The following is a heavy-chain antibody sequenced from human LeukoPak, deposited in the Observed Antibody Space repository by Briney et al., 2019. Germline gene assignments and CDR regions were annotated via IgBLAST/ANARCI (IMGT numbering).Heavy chain of an antibody. V-gene: IGHV4-4*09. CDR2: INNIGST. Sequence: SETLSLTCRVSGDSINTSYWSWIRQPPGQALEWIGYINNIGSTNYNPSLKSRVTMSVDTSEKQFSPQLTSVTAADTALYYCARLVEYTTGWYRSYHFDSWGQGTLVTVSS. CDR1: GDSINTSY. D-gene: IGHD6-19*01. CDR3: ARLVEYTTGWYRSYHFDS. J-gene: IGHJ4*02.